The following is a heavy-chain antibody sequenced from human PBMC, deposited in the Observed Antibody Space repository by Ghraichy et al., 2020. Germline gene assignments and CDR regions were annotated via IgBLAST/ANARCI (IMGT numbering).Heavy chain of an antibody. CDR1: GFTVSSNY. V-gene: IGHV3-53*01. Sequence: GESLNITCAASGFTVSSNYMSWVRQAPGKGLEWVSVIYSGGSTYYADSVKGRFTISRDNSKNTLYLQMNSLRAEDTAVYYCARVGGGSSSWYRHYYYYMDVWGKGTTVTVSS. J-gene: IGHJ6*03. D-gene: IGHD6-13*01. CDR3: ARVGGGSSSWYRHYYYYMDV. CDR2: IYSGGST.